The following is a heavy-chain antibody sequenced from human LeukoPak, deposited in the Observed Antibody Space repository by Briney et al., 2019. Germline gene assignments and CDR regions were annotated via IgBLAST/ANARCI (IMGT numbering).Heavy chain of an antibody. CDR1: GFTFTSHW. V-gene: IGHV3-7*01. CDR2: MNLDGSEK. Sequence: PGGSLRLSCAASGFTFTSHWMSWVRQAPGKGLEWVARMNLDGSEKYYVDSVKGRFTISRDNAKTSLYLEMNSLRAEDTAVYYCAKEDGYSSGWYVKGFDYWGQGTLVTVSS. CDR3: AKEDGYSSGWYVKGFDY. D-gene: IGHD6-19*01. J-gene: IGHJ4*02.